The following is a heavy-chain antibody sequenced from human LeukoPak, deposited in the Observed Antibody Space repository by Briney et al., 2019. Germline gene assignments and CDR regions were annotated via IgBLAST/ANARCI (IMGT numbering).Heavy chain of an antibody. CDR2: MYTSGST. J-gene: IGHJ4*02. D-gene: IGHD2-2*01. CDR3: ARDREHIVLLPGAKRKTWHFDY. CDR1: GALISSGSYY. Sequence: SETLSLTCTVSGALISSGSYYWSWIRQPAGKGLEWIGRMYTSGSTNYNPSLKSRVTISVDTSKNQFSLKLSSVTAADTAVYYCARDREHIVLLPGAKRKTWHFDYWGQGTLVTVSS. V-gene: IGHV4-61*02.